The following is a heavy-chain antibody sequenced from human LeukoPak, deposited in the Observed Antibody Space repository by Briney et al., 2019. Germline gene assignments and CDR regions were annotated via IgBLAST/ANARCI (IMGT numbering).Heavy chain of an antibody. J-gene: IGHJ4*02. CDR2: ISSSSTYI. CDR1: AFTFSTYS. D-gene: IGHD2-15*01. V-gene: IGHV3-21*01. CDR3: ASQACSGGSCYFQPLDY. Sequence: GGSLRLSCAASAFTFSTYSMNWVRQAPGKGLEWVSSISSSSTYIYYADSVKGRFTISRDNAKNSLYLQMNSLRVEDTAVYYCASQACSGGSCYFQPLDYGAREPWSPSPQ.